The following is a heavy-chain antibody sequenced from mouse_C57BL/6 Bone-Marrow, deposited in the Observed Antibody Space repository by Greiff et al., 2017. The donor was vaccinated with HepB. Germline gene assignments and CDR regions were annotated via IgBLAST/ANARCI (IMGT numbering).Heavy chain of an antibody. J-gene: IGHJ3*01. CDR1: GYTFTSYT. Sequence: QVQLKESGAELARPGASVKMSCKASGYTFTSYTMHWVKQRPGQGLEWIGYINPSSGYTKYNQKFKDKATLTADKSSSTAYMQLSSLTSEDSAVYYCARGGFYYYGSSLFAYWGQGTLVTVSA. CDR2: INPSSGYT. V-gene: IGHV1-4*01. CDR3: ARGGFYYYGSSLFAY. D-gene: IGHD1-1*01.